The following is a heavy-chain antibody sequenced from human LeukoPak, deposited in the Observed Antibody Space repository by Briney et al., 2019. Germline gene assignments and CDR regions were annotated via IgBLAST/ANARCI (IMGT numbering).Heavy chain of an antibody. V-gene: IGHV3-66*01. CDR3: VRDGIRDIPGIITIRYDY. Sequence: PGGSLRLSCAASGFTVNSNCMTWVRQAPGKGLHWVSVIYSGGKTYYADSVKGRFTISRDNSRNTLYLQMNSLRAEDTAVYYCVRDGIRDIPGIITIRYDYWGQGTLVTVSS. CDR2: IYSGGKT. CDR1: GFTVNSNC. D-gene: IGHD3-10*01. J-gene: IGHJ4*02.